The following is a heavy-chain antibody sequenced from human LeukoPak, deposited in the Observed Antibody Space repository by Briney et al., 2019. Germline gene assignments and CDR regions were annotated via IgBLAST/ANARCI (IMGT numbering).Heavy chain of an antibody. CDR2: INQDGSQK. Sequence: GGSLRLSCAGSGVTFSSHWIGWVRQAPGKGLEWVAHINQDGSQKYYVDSVEGRFAISRDNAKNSLYLQMNSLRAEDTAIYCARWRSQQSEFDLWGQGTLATISS. CDR3: ARWRSQQSEFDL. CDR1: GVTFSSHW. J-gene: IGHJ4*02. D-gene: IGHD3-3*01. V-gene: IGHV3-7*01.